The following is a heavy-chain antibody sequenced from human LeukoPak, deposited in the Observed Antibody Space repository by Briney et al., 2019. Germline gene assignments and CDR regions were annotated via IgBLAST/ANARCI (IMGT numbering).Heavy chain of an antibody. CDR3: ASRLYGMDV. CDR1: GGSISSGGYS. V-gene: IGHV4-30-2*02. D-gene: IGHD6-25*01. J-gene: IGHJ6*02. CDR2: IYHSGST. Sequence: SSQTLSLTCAVSGGSISSGGYSWRWIRQPPGKGLEWIGYIYHSGSTYYNPSLKSRVTISVDRSKNQFSLKLSSVTAADTAVYYCASRLYGMDVWGQGTTVTVSS.